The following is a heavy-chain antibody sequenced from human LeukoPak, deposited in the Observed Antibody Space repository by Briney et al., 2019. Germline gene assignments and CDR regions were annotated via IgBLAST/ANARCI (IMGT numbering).Heavy chain of an antibody. J-gene: IGHJ6*02. CDR3: ARVGYVGRMDV. Sequence: SETLSLTCAVYGGSFSGYYWSWIRQPPGKGLEWIGEINHSGSTNYNPSLKSRVTISVDTSKNQFSLKLCSVTAADTAVYYCARVGYVGRMDVWGQGTTVTVSS. V-gene: IGHV4-34*01. CDR2: INHSGST. CDR1: GGSFSGYY. D-gene: IGHD5-12*01.